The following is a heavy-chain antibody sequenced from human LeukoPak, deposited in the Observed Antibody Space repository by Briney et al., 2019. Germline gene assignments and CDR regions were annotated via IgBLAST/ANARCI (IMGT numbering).Heavy chain of an antibody. J-gene: IGHJ5*02. CDR1: GGSFSGYY. D-gene: IGHD3-10*01. V-gene: IGHV4-34*01. CDR3: ARGRGVTTVRGVIMRNWFDP. Sequence: PSETLSLTCAVYGGSFSGYYCSWIRQPPGKGLEWIGEINHSGSTNYNPSLKSRVTMSVDTSKNQFSLKLSSVTAADTAVYYCARGRGVTTVRGVIMRNWFDPWGQGNLVTVSS. CDR2: INHSGST.